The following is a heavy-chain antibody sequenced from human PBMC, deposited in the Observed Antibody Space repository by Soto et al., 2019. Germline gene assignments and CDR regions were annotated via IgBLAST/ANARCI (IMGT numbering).Heavy chain of an antibody. CDR1: GFTCSSYA. CDR2: ISYDGSNK. Sequence: GALRLSCAASGFTCSSYAMHWVRQAPGKGLEWVAVISYDGSNKYYADSVKGRFTISRDNSKNTLYLQMNSLRAEDTAVYYCAREAYYDFWSGYLKNYYNWFDPWGQGTLVTVSS. D-gene: IGHD3-3*01. CDR3: AREAYYDFWSGYLKNYYNWFDP. V-gene: IGHV3-30-3*01. J-gene: IGHJ5*02.